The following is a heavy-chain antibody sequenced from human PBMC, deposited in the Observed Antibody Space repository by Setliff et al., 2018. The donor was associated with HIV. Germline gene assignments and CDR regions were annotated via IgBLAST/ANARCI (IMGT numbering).Heavy chain of an antibody. D-gene: IGHD1-1*01. CDR2: IYYSGST. CDR1: GGSISSSSYY. V-gene: IGHV4-39*01. J-gene: IGHJ4*02. Sequence: ASETLSLTCTVSGGSISSSSYYWGWIRQPPGKGLEWIGSIYYSGSTYYNPSLKSRVTISVDTSKNQFSLKLSSVTAADTSVYYCARQAVRDYWGQGTLVTVSS. CDR3: ARQAVRDY.